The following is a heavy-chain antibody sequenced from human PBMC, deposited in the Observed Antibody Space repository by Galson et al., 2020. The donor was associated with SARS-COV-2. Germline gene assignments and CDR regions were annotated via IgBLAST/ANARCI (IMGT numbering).Heavy chain of an antibody. J-gene: IGHJ3*02. V-gene: IGHV4-34*07. CDR2: ISHSGST. Sequence: SQASEPLSLPCAVYGGSISGHYWNWIRQSPGKGRQWIGEISHSGSTNYISSLKSRVTISVDRSKNQFSLKLSSVTAADTAVYYCAGYCSGGSCHHNDAFDIWGQGTMVTVSS. CDR1: GGSISGHY. CDR3: AGYCSGGSCHHNDAFDI. D-gene: IGHD2-15*01.